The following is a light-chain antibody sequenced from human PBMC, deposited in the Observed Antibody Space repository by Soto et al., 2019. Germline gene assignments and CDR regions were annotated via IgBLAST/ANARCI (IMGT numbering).Light chain of an antibody. CDR1: SSDVGGYNY. CDR2: EVS. J-gene: IGLJ1*01. CDR3: SSYTTSSAPYV. Sequence: QSALTQPAFVSGSPGQSITISCTGTSSDVGGYNYVSWYQHPPGKAPKLMISEVSNRPSGVSNRFSGSKSGNTASLTISGLQAEDEADYYCSSYTTSSAPYVFGTGTKVTVL. V-gene: IGLV2-14*01.